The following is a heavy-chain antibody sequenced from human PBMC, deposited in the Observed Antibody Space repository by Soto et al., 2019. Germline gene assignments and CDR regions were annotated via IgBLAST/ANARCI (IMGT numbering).Heavy chain of an antibody. CDR2: IIPIFGTA. Sequence: GASVKVSCKASGGTFSSYAISWVRQAPGQGLEWMGGIIPIFGTANYAQKFQGRVTITADESTSTAYMELSSLRSEDTAVYYCARDFGLGDYVSSYGMDVWGQGTTVTVSS. CDR3: ARDFGLGDYVSSYGMDV. CDR1: GGTFSSYA. J-gene: IGHJ6*02. D-gene: IGHD4-17*01. V-gene: IGHV1-69*13.